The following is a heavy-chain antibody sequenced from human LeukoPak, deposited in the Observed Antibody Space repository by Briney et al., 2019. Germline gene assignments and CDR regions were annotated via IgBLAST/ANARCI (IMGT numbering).Heavy chain of an antibody. D-gene: IGHD2-15*01. CDR2: IYYSGST. CDR1: GGSISSYY. V-gene: IGHV4-59*01. Sequence: PSETLSLTCTVSGGSISSYYWSWIRQPPGKGLEWFGYIYYSGSTNYNPSLKSRVTISVDTSKNQFSLKLSSVTAADTAVYYCARDRDSGLFDYWGQGTLVTVSS. CDR3: ARDRDSGLFDY. J-gene: IGHJ4*02.